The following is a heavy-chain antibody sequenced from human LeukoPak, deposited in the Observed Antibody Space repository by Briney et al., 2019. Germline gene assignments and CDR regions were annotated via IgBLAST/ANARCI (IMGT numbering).Heavy chain of an antibody. D-gene: IGHD6-13*01. CDR3: ARRRRAAAGAYYYYYYMDV. V-gene: IGHV5-51*01. J-gene: IGHJ6*03. Sequence: GESLQISCKGSGYSFTSYWIGWVRQMPGKGLEWMGIIYPGDSDTRYSPSFQGQVTISADKSISTAYLQWGSLKASDTAMYYCARRRRAAAGAYYYYYYMDVWGKGTTVTVSS. CDR2: IYPGDSDT. CDR1: GYSFTSYW.